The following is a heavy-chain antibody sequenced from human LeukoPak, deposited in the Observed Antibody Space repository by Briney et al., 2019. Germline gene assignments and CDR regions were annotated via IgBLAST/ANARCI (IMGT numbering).Heavy chain of an antibody. J-gene: IGHJ4*02. CDR3: ARHESHGDDF. V-gene: IGHV5-51*01. Sequence: GESLKISCKGSGYSFTSYWIGWMRQMPGKGLEWMGIIYPADSDTRYSPSFQGQVTISADKSISTAYPQWSGLRASDTAMYYCARHESHGDDFWGQGTLVTVSS. CDR1: GYSFTSYW. CDR2: IYPADSDT.